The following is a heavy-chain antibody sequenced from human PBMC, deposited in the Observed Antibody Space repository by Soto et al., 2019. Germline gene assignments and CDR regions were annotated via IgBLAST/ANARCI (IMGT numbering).Heavy chain of an antibody. D-gene: IGHD6-6*01. J-gene: IGHJ4*02. CDR2: IKKDGSEG. CDR1: GFAFSSYW. V-gene: IGHV3-7*01. Sequence: GGSLRLSCAASGFAFSSYWMSWVRQAPGKGLEWVANIKKDGSEGYYVDSVKGRFTISRDSAKNSLYLKMNSLRAEDTAVYYCATSSDTGYIFDFWGQGTLVTVSS. CDR3: ATSSDTGYIFDF.